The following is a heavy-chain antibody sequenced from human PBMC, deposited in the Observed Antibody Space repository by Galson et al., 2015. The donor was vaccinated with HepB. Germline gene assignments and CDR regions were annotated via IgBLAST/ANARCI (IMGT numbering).Heavy chain of an antibody. D-gene: IGHD2-2*01. CDR1: GFTFSDYY. Sequence: SLRLSCAASGFTFSDYYMSWIRQAPGKGLEWISYISRSSSNRYYADSVNGRFTISRDDAKNSLYLQMNSLRDEDTAVYYCTRDRYCTSTTCSGYYYGMDVCGQGTTVTVSS. V-gene: IGHV3-11*06. CDR3: TRDRYCTSTTCSGYYYGMDV. J-gene: IGHJ6*02. CDR2: ISRSSSNR.